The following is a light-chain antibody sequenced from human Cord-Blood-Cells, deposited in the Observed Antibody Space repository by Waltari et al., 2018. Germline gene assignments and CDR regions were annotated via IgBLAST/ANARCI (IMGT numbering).Light chain of an antibody. J-gene: IGKJ1*01. CDR1: QSISSY. V-gene: IGKV1-39*01. CDR2: AAS. CDR3: QQSYSTPPT. Sequence: DIQMTQSPSSLSASVGDRVTITCRASQSISSYLNWYQQKPGKAPKLLIYAASSLQRGGPSRFSGSGSGTDFTLTISSLQPEDFATYYCQQSYSTPPTFGQGTKVEIK.